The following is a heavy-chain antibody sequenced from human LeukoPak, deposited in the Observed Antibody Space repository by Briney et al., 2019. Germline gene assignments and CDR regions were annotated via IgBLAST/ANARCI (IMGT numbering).Heavy chain of an antibody. CDR1: GYTFTSYA. CDR2: INAGNGNT. CDR3: ARELVSGVDY. Sequence: AASVKVSCKASGYTFTSYAMHWVRQAPGQRLEWMGWINAGNGNTKYSQKFQGRVTMTRDTSISTAYMELSRLRSDDTAVYYCARELVSGVDYWGQGTLVTVSS. J-gene: IGHJ4*02. V-gene: IGHV1-3*01.